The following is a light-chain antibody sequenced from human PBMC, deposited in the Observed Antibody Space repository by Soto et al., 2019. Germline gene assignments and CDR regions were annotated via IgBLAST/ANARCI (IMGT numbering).Light chain of an antibody. CDR3: QLPTFHPIT. CDR1: QGISSY. V-gene: IGKV1-9*01. CDR2: AAS. Sequence: DKQCSLSPSFLSAYIGDRVTITCRASQGISSYLAWYQQKPGKAPKLLIYAASTLQSGVPSRFSGSGSGTGFTLTISRLQPEDFTPYYCQLPTFHPITFAQGGLLETK. J-gene: IGKJ5*01.